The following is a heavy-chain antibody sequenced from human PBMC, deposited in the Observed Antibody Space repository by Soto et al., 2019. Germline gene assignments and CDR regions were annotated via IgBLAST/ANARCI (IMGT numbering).Heavy chain of an antibody. CDR1: GFTFDYYW. D-gene: IGHD3-10*01. CDR2: VHSGGTTT. CDR3: ARGDRGGFDL. J-gene: IGHJ3*01. Sequence: EVQLVESGGGLVQPGESLRLSCAASGFTFDYYWMHWVRQAPGKGLVWVSRVHSGGTTTTYADSVKGRFTISRDNARNTVYLQMSSLGAEDTAIYYCARGDRGGFDLWGHGTMVTVSS. V-gene: IGHV3-74*01.